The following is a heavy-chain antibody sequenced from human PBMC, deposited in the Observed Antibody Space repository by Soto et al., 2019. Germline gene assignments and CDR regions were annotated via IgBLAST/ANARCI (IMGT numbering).Heavy chain of an antibody. D-gene: IGHD5-12*01. Sequence: ESGGGLVKPGGSLRLSCAASGFTFSSYSMNWVRQAPGKGLEWVSSISSSSSYIYYADSVKGRFTISRDNAKNSLYLQMNSLRAEDTAVYYCARDRLRRDGYNYDYYYYYYGMDVWGQGTTVTVSS. CDR3: ARDRLRRDGYNYDYYYYYYGMDV. CDR2: ISSSSSYI. J-gene: IGHJ6*02. CDR1: GFTFSSYS. V-gene: IGHV3-21*01.